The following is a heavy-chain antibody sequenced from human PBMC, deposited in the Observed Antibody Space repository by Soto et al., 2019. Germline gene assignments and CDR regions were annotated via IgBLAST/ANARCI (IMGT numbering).Heavy chain of an antibody. D-gene: IGHD3-10*01. CDR1: GFTFDDYA. V-gene: IGHV3-9*01. CDR3: AKDSSFSYGSGSYRV. CDR2: ISWNSGSI. Sequence: GGSLRLSCAASGFTFDDYAMHWVRQAPGKGLEWVSGISWNSGSIDYADSVKGRFTISRDNAKNSLYLQMNSLRPEDTALYYCAKDSSFSYGSGSYRVWGQGTLVTVSS. J-gene: IGHJ4*02.